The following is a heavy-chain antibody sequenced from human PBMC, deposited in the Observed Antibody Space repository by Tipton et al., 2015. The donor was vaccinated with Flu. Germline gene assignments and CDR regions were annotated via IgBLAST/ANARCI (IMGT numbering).Heavy chain of an antibody. D-gene: IGHD3-3*01. CDR2: FYYGGST. CDR1: GHSVGSGYY. V-gene: IGHV4-38-2*02. CDR3: ARDLTTIFGGAFDN. J-gene: IGHJ4*02. Sequence: TLSLTCSVSGHSVGSGYYWGWIRQPPGEGLEWIASFYYGGSTSFNPSLRGRVTISVDTSMNQFSLNLNSVTVADTAVYYCARDLTTIFGGAFDNWGQGTLVTVSS.